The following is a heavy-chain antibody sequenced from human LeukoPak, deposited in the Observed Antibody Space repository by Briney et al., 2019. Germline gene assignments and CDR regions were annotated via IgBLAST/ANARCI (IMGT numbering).Heavy chain of an antibody. J-gene: IGHJ4*02. Sequence: GGALRLSCAASGFTFSSYAMSWVRQAPGKGLGGVSAISGSGGSTYYADSVKGRFTISRDNSKNTLYLQMNSLRAEDTAVYYCAKATGYYNVPPFDYWGQGTLVTVSS. CDR1: GFTFSSYA. V-gene: IGHV3-23*01. CDR3: AKATGYYNVPPFDY. D-gene: IGHD3-9*01. CDR2: ISGSGGST.